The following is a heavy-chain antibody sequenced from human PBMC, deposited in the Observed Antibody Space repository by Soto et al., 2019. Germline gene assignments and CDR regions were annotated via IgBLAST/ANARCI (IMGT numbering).Heavy chain of an antibody. D-gene: IGHD2-8*01. V-gene: IGHV6-1*01. CDR3: VRARGVRHDAFDI. Sequence: QVQLQHSGPGLVKPSQTLSLTCAISGDSVSSNSATLNWIRQSPSRGLEWLGRTYYRSKWYSDYEVSVKSRITNIPDTSENQFSLHLNSVTPEDTAVYYCVRARGVRHDAFDIWGQGTMVTVSS. CDR2: TYYRSKWYS. CDR1: GDSVSSNSAT. J-gene: IGHJ3*02.